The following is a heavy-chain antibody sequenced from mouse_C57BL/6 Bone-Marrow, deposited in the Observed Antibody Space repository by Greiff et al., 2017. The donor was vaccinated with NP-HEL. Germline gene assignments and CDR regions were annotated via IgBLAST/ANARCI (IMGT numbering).Heavy chain of an antibody. V-gene: IGHV7-1*01. D-gene: IGHD4-1*01. Sequence: KLMESGGGLVQSGRSLRLSCATSGFTFSDFYMEWVRQAPGKGLEWIAASRNKANDYTTEYSASVKGRFIVSRDTSQSILYLQMNALRAEDTAIYYCARDNWDWYFDVWGTGTTATVSS. CDR3: ARDNWDWYFDV. CDR1: GFTFSDFY. CDR2: SRNKANDYTT. J-gene: IGHJ1*03.